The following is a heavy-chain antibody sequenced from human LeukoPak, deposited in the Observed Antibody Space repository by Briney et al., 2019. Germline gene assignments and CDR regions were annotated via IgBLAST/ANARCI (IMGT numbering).Heavy chain of an antibody. Sequence: SETLSLTCTVSGDSISNYYWSWIRQPAGKGLEWIGRIYTSGNTDYNPSLKSRVTMSVDTSKNQFSLKVNSVTAADTAVYYCARGPPPDFDYWGLGTLVTVSS. CDR1: GDSISNYY. J-gene: IGHJ4*02. V-gene: IGHV4-4*07. CDR3: ARGPPPDFDY. CDR2: IYTSGNT.